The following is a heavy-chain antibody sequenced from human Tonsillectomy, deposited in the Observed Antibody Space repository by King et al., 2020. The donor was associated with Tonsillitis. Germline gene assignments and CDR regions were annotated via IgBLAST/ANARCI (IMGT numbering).Heavy chain of an antibody. CDR1: GFTFSSYE. Sequence: VQLVESGGGLVQPGGSLRLSCAASGFTFSSYEMNWVRQAPGKGLEWVSYISSSGSTIYYADSVKGRFTISRDNAKNSLYLQMNSLRAEDTAVYYCARAPLRYFDWLSLGAFDYWGQGTLVTVSS. CDR2: ISSSGSTI. J-gene: IGHJ4*02. V-gene: IGHV3-48*03. CDR3: ARAPLRYFDWLSLGAFDY. D-gene: IGHD3-9*01.